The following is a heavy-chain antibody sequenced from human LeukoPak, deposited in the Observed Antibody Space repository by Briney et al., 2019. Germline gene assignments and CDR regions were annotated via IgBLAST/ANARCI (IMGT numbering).Heavy chain of an antibody. J-gene: IGHJ5*02. Sequence: AASVKVSCKASGYTFTSYGICWVRQAPGQGLEWMGWISAYNGNTNYAQKLQGRVTMTTDTSTSTAYMELRSLRSDDTAVYYCAIENYYDSSGYYRWGQGTLVTVSS. CDR3: AIENYYDSSGYYR. V-gene: IGHV1-18*01. CDR1: GYTFTSYG. CDR2: ISAYNGNT. D-gene: IGHD3-22*01.